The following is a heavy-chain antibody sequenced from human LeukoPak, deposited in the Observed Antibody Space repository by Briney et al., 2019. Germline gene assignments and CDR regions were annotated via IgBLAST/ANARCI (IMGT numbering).Heavy chain of an antibody. J-gene: IGHJ4*02. D-gene: IGHD3-22*01. CDR2: IYSGYNT. CDR1: GFSVSSNY. Sequence: GGSLRLSCAASGFSVSSNYMSWVRQAPGKGLECVSTIYSGYNTYYADSVKGRFTISRDNSKNTLYLQMSSLRAEDTAVYYCAKDRGRYYDSSGYYWGYYFDSWGQGILVTVST. V-gene: IGHV3-53*01. CDR3: AKDRGRYYDSSGYYWGYYFDS.